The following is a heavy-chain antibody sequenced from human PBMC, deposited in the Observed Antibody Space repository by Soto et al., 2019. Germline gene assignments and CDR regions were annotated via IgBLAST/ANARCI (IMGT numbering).Heavy chain of an antibody. J-gene: IGHJ4*02. CDR1: GFTFDDYA. Sequence: GGSLRLSCAASGFTFDDYAMHWVRQAPGKGLEWVSGISWNSGSIGYADSVKGRFTISRDNAKNSLYLQMNSLRAEDTALYYCAKGHLYCGSTRRYLFDYWGQGTLVTVSS. D-gene: IGHD2-2*01. V-gene: IGHV3-9*01. CDR2: ISWNSGSI. CDR3: AKGHLYCGSTRRYLFDY.